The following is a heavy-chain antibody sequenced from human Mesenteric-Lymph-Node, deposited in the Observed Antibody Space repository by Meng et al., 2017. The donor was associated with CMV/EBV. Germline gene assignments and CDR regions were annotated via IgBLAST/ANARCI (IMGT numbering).Heavy chain of an antibody. CDR1: GFAVNTAA. J-gene: IGHJ4*02. CDR3: AKDALGSYYDFWSGYFDT. Sequence: GESLKISCAAPGFAVNTAAMHWVRQAPGKGLEWLAVMWYDGNKEYYADSVKGRFTISRDLAKNMLYLQMNNLRVADTALYFCAKDALGSYYDFWSGYFDTWGQGTLVTVSS. CDR2: MWYDGNKE. D-gene: IGHD3-3*01. V-gene: IGHV3-33*06.